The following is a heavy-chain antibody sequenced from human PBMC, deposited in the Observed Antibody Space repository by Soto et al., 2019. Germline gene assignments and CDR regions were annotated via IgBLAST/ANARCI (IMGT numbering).Heavy chain of an antibody. CDR2: ISAYNGNT. V-gene: IGHV1-18*01. J-gene: IGHJ6*03. CDR3: ARVLGGLTSYYYYYMDV. D-gene: IGHD3-16*01. CDR1: GYTFTSYG. Sequence: QVQLVQSGAEVKKPGASVKVSCKAYGYTFTSYGISWVRQAPGQGLEWMGWISAYNGNTNYAQKLQGRVTMTTDTSTSTAYMELRSLRSDDTAVYYCARVLGGLTSYYYYYMDVWGKGTTVTVSS.